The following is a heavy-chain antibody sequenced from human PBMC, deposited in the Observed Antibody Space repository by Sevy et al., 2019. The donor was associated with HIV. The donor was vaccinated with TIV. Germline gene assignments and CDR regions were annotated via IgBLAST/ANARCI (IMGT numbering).Heavy chain of an antibody. V-gene: IGHV3-33*01. Sequence: GGSLRLSCTASAFTFSDYGMHWVRQAPGKGLEWVAVVWYDGINKYYGDSVKGRFTISRDNSKNTLYLQMNSLRAEDTAVYYCARDNLLPVMVSMVRGALSYYFDYWGQGTLVTVSS. CDR2: VWYDGINK. CDR3: ARDNLLPVMVSMVRGALSYYFDY. CDR1: AFTFSDYG. D-gene: IGHD3-10*01. J-gene: IGHJ4*02.